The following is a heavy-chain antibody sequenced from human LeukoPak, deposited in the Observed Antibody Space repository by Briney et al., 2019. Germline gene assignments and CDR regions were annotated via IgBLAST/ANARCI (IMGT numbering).Heavy chain of an antibody. D-gene: IGHD2-2*02. CDR1: GYTLTVLS. Sequence: ASVKVSCKVSGYTLTVLSMHWVRQAPGKGLEWMGGFDPEDGETIYAQKFQGRVTMTEDTSTDTAYMELSSLRSEDTAVYYCAKDLATGYCSSISCYKRTDEGHAWASGKPDYWGQGTLVTVSS. V-gene: IGHV1-24*01. CDR2: FDPEDGET. J-gene: IGHJ4*02. CDR3: AKDLATGYCSSISCYKRTDEGHAWASGKPDY.